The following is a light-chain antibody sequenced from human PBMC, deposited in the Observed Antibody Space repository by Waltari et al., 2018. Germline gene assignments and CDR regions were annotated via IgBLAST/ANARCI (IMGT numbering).Light chain of an antibody. CDR2: DVA. CDR3: CSLTSSRTVI. J-gene: IGLJ2*01. CDR1: TGDVGAYNY. Sequence: QSALTQPASVSESPGPSITIPCTGTTGDVGAYNYVSWYQQLPGKAPKPLIYDVANRPSGVSDRFSGSKSGNTASLIISGLQAEDEADYYCCSLTSSRTVIFGGGTKLTVL. V-gene: IGLV2-14*03.